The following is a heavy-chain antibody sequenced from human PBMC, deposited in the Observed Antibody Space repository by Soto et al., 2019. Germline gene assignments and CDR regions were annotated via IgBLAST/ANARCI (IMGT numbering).Heavy chain of an antibody. CDR3: ARGLYDSGSFYFDF. J-gene: IGHJ4*02. CDR1: GFTFSSYA. D-gene: IGHD3-10*01. Sequence: EVQLLESGGGLVQPGGSLRLSCAASGFTFSSYAMGWVRQAPGKGLEWVSVISGSGGSTYYADSVKGRFTISRDTSENTLYLQMNSLRAEDTAVYYCARGLYDSGSFYFDFWGQGTLVTVSS. CDR2: ISGSGGST. V-gene: IGHV3-23*01.